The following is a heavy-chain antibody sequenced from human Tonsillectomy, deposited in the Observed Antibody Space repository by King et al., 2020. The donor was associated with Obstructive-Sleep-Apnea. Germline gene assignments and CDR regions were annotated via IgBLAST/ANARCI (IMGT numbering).Heavy chain of an antibody. CDR1: GGSISSNSY. CDR3: ARADRDIAMGLFDY. Sequence: VQLQESGPGLVKPSETLSLTCTVSGGSISSNSYWGWIRQPPGKGLEWIGHIYYSGSTYYNPSLKSRVTISVDTSKNQFSLELNSVTAADTAVYFCARADRDIAMGLFDYWGQGTLVTVSS. CDR2: IYYSGST. J-gene: IGHJ4*02. D-gene: IGHD5-18*01. V-gene: IGHV4-39*07.